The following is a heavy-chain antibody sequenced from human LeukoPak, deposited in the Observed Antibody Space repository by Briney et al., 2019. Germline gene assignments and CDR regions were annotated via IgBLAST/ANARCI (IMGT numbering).Heavy chain of an antibody. Sequence: GGSLRLSCAASGFTFSSYAMSWFRQAPGKGLEWVGFIRSKTYGGTTEYAASVKGKFTISRDDSKSIAYLQMNSLKTEDTAVYYCSRGRGVCSSTSCQPYGMDVWGQGTTVTVSS. CDR2: IRSKTYGGTT. J-gene: IGHJ6*02. CDR3: SRGRGVCSSTSCQPYGMDV. V-gene: IGHV3-49*03. D-gene: IGHD2-2*01. CDR1: GFTFSSYA.